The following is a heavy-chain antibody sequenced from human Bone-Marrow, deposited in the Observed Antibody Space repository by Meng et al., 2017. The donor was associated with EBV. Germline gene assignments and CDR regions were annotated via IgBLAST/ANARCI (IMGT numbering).Heavy chain of an antibody. CDR3: ARATGGSTGYFR. D-gene: IGHD3-9*01. J-gene: IGHJ4*02. CDR2: IKHSGST. CDR1: GGSISSSSCY. Sequence: RLQLQDPVPGPLNPSETLSLTYTVSGGSISSSSCYWGWSRQPPGKGLEWIGEIKHSGSTNYNPSLKNRVTISVDPSKNQFSLRLSSVTAADTAVYYCARATGGSTGYFRWGQGTLVTVSS. V-gene: IGHV4-39*06.